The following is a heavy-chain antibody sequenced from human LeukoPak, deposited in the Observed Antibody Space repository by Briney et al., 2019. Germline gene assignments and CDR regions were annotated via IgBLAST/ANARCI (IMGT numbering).Heavy chain of an antibody. J-gene: IGHJ3*02. CDR1: GGTFTSYA. Sequence: EASVKVSCKASGGTFTSYAISWVRQAPGQGLEWMGGVIPIFGTANYAQKFQGRVTITTDESTSTAYMELSSLRSEDTAVYYCAREYVYSSSGGMAFDIWGQGTMVTVSS. D-gene: IGHD6-6*01. V-gene: IGHV1-69*05. CDR2: VIPIFGTA. CDR3: AREYVYSSSGGMAFDI.